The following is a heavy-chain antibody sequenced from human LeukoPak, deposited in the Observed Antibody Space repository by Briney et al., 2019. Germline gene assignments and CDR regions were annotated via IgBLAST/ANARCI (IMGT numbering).Heavy chain of an antibody. D-gene: IGHD5-12*01. CDR1: GGTFSSYA. CDR2: IIPIFGTA. Sequence: ASVKVSCKASGGTFSSYAISWVRQAPGQGLEWMGGIIPIFGTANYAQKFQGRVTITADESTSTAYMELSSLRSEDTAVYYCARGWVRYVDNGMDVWGQGTTVTVSS. V-gene: IGHV1-69*01. J-gene: IGHJ6*02. CDR3: ARGWVRYVDNGMDV.